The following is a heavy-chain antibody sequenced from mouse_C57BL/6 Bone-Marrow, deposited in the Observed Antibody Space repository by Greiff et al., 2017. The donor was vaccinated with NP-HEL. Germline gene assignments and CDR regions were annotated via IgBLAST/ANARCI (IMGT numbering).Heavy chain of an antibody. CDR3: ARRIYYDYDDAMDY. J-gene: IGHJ4*01. Sequence: QVQLQQSGAELAKPGASVKLSCKASGYTFTSYWMHWVKQRPGQGLEWIGYINPSSGYTKYNQKFKYKATLTADKSSSTAYMQLSSLTYEDSAVYYCARRIYYDYDDAMDYWGQGTSVTVSS. CDR2: INPSSGYT. CDR1: GYTFTSYW. V-gene: IGHV1-7*01. D-gene: IGHD2-4*01.